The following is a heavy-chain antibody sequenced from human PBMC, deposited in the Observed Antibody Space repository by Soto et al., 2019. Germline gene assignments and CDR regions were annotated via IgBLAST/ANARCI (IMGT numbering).Heavy chain of an antibody. Sequence: PSQTLSLTCDISGDSVSSNSAAWNWLRQTPSRGLEWLGRTYYKSQWYNNYAESVRSRITVNPDTSKNQFSLQLNSVTPADTAVYYCARLRFLEWLYRYYGMDVWGQGTTVTVSS. CDR1: GDSVSSNSAA. D-gene: IGHD3-3*01. CDR2: TYYKSQWYN. J-gene: IGHJ6*02. V-gene: IGHV6-1*01. CDR3: ARLRFLEWLYRYYGMDV.